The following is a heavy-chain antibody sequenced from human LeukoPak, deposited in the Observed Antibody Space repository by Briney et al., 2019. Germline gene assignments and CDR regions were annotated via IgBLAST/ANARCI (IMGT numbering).Heavy chain of an antibody. CDR1: GFTFDDYA. J-gene: IGHJ4*02. CDR2: ISWDSGSI. V-gene: IGHV3-9*01. Sequence: GGSLRLSCAASGFTFDDYAMHWVRQAPGKGLEWVSGISWDSGSIGYADSVKGRFTISRDNAKNSLYLQMNSLRAEDTALYYCAKSWGSMIVVVLDYWGQGTLVTVSS. CDR3: AKSWGSMIVVVLDY. D-gene: IGHD3-22*01.